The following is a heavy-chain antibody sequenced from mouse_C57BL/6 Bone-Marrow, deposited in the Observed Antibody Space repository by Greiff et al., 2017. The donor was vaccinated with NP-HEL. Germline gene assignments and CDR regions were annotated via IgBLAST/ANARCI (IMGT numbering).Heavy chain of an antibody. CDR2: IDPENGDT. CDR3: TTGGSSPYAMDY. D-gene: IGHD1-1*01. V-gene: IGHV14-4*01. Sequence: EVMLVESGAELVRPGASVKLSCTVSGFNIKDDYMHWVKQRPEQGLEWIGWIDPENGDTEYASKFQGQATITADTSSNTAYLQLSSLTSEDTAVYYCTTGGSSPYAMDYWGQGTSVTVSS. J-gene: IGHJ4*01. CDR1: GFNIKDDY.